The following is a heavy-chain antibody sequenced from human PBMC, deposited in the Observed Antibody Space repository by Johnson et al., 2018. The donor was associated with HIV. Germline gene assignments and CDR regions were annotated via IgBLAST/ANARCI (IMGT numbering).Heavy chain of an antibody. Sequence: VQLVESGGGLVQPGGSLRLSCAASGFTFSRYWMSWVRQAPGKGLEWVANIKQDGSEKYYVESVKGRFTFSRDNSKNTLYMKMNSLRAEDTAVYYCAKDWVYYSTPHAFDIWGQGTMVTVSS. J-gene: IGHJ3*02. V-gene: IGHV3-7*03. CDR1: GFTFSRYW. D-gene: IGHD3-10*01. CDR2: IKQDGSEK. CDR3: AKDWVYYSTPHAFDI.